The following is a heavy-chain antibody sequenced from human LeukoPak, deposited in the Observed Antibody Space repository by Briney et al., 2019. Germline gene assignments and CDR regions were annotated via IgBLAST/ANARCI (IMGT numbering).Heavy chain of an antibody. CDR3: ARDIDSSSWYYFDY. Sequence: GRSLRLSCAASGFTFDDYAMHWVRQAPGKGLEWVSGISWNSGSIGYADSVKGRFTISRDNAKNSLYLQMNSLRAEDTALYYCARDIDSSSWYYFDYSGQGTLVTVSS. CDR1: GFTFDDYA. V-gene: IGHV3-9*01. D-gene: IGHD6-13*01. J-gene: IGHJ4*02. CDR2: ISWNSGSI.